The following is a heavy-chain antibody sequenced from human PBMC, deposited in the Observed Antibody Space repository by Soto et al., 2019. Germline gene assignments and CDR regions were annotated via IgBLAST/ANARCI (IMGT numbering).Heavy chain of an antibody. V-gene: IGHV5-51*01. D-gene: IGHD3-3*01. Sequence: GESMKISCTASGYIFAGYWIAWVRQMPGKGLELMGIIFPRDSDNRYSPSFQGQVTISADKSISSAYLQWSSLRASDTAMYYCARRGVSTRTCDYWGQRPPVTVSS. CDR3: ARRGVSTRTCDY. CDR1: GYIFAGYW. J-gene: IGHJ4*02. CDR2: IFPRDSDN.